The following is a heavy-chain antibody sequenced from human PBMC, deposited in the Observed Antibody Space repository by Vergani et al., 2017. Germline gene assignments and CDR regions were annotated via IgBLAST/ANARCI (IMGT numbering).Heavy chain of an antibody. D-gene: IGHD3-3*01. Sequence: QVQLVQSGAEVKKPGASVKVSCKASGYTFTSYYMHWVRQAPGQGLEWMGIINPSGGSTIYAQKFQGRVTMTRDTSTSTVYMELSSLRSEDTAVYYCARALNVGAYYDFWSGYYIYYYYGMDVWGQGTTVTVSS. CDR3: ARALNVGAYYDFWSGYYIYYYYGMDV. V-gene: IGHV1-46*01. J-gene: IGHJ6*02. CDR2: INPSGGST. CDR1: GYTFTSYY.